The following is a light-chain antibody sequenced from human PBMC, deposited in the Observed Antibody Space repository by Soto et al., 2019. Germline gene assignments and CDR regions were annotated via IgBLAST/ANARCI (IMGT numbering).Light chain of an antibody. Sequence: EIVLTQSPGTLSLSPGERATLFCRASQSVSNSDLAWYQQKPGQAPRLLIYGASSRATGIPDRFSGSGSGTDFTLIINRLEPDDFAVYYCQQYGSSPWTFGHGTTVEIK. CDR3: QQYGSSPWT. V-gene: IGKV3-20*01. J-gene: IGKJ1*01. CDR1: QSVSNSD. CDR2: GAS.